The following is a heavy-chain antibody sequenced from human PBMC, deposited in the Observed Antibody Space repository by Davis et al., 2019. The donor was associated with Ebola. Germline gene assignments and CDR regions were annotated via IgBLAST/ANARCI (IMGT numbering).Heavy chain of an antibody. CDR2: ISSSSSYI. V-gene: IGHV3-21*01. J-gene: IGHJ4*02. D-gene: IGHD3-16*02. CDR3: AMGALGELSLPDY. CDR1: GFTFSSYS. Sequence: GGSLRLSCAPSGFTFSSYSMNWARPAPGKGLEWVSSISSSSSYIYYADSVKGRFTISRDNAKNSLYLQMNSLRAEDTAVYYCAMGALGELSLPDYWGQGTLVTVSS.